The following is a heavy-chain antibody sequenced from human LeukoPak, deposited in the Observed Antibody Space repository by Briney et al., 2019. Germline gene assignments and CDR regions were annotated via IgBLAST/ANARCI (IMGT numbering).Heavy chain of an antibody. Sequence: ASVKVSCKASGYTFTDYYVHWVQQAPGKGLEWMGRVDPEDGETIYAEKFQGRVTITADTSTDTAYMELTSLTSDDTAVYFCTTSRISGEVKDYWGQGTLVTVSS. CDR3: TTSRISGEVKDY. D-gene: IGHD3-3*02. J-gene: IGHJ4*02. CDR1: GYTFTDYY. V-gene: IGHV1-69-2*01. CDR2: VDPEDGET.